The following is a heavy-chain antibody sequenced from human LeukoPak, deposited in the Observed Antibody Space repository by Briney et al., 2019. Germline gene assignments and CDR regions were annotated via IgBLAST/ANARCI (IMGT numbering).Heavy chain of an antibody. D-gene: IGHD4-11*01. V-gene: IGHV1-69*13. CDR3: ASSLDTVTMDHPYYYYGMDV. Sequence: ASVKVSCKASGGTFSSYAISWVRQAPGQGLEWMGGIIRIFGTANYAQKFQGRVTITADESTSTAYMELSSLRSEDTAVYYCASSLDTVTMDHPYYYYGMDVWGQGTTVTVSS. J-gene: IGHJ6*02. CDR2: IIRIFGTA. CDR1: GGTFSSYA.